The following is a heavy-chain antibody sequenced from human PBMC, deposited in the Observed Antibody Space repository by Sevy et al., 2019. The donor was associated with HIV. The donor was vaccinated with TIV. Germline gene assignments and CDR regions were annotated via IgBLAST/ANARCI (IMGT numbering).Heavy chain of an antibody. D-gene: IGHD3-10*01. CDR3: AKKGGYGSGSYYWYFDL. CDR1: GFTFSAYW. V-gene: IGHV3-74*01. J-gene: IGHJ2*01. CDR2: INTDGSGT. Sequence: GGSLRLSCAASGFTFSAYWMHWVRQAPGKGLGWVSHINTDGSGTSYADSVKGRFTISRDNAKNTLYLQMNSLRAEDTDVYYCAKKGGYGSGSYYWYFDLWGRGTLVTVSS.